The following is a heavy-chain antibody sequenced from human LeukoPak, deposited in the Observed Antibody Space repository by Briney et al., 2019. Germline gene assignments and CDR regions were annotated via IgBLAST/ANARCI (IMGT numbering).Heavy chain of an antibody. V-gene: IGHV4-59*01. Sequence: SETLSLTCTVSGGSISSYYWSWIRQPPGKGLEWIGYIYYSGSTNYNPSLKSRVTISVDTSKNRFSLKLSSVTAADTAVYYCARSAKYYDILEDWFDPWGQGTLVTVSS. J-gene: IGHJ5*02. CDR3: ARSAKYYDILEDWFDP. CDR2: IYYSGST. CDR1: GGSISSYY. D-gene: IGHD3-9*01.